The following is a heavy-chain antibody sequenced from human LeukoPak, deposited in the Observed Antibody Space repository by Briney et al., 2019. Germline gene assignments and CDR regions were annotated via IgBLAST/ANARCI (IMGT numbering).Heavy chain of an antibody. D-gene: IGHD2-2*01. J-gene: IGHJ4*02. V-gene: IGHV3-30*02. CDR3: AKSDQRLPDY. CDR1: GFTFSTFG. Sequence: PVGSLRLSCAASGFTFSTFGMHWVRQAPGKGLEWVAFIRFDGSTEYYADSVKGRFTISRDNSKNTLYLQMNGLRADDTAVYYCAKSDQRLPDYWGQGTLVSVSS. CDR2: IRFDGSTE.